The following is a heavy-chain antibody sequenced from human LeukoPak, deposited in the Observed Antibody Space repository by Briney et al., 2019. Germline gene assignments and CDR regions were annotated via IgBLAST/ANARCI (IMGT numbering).Heavy chain of an antibody. J-gene: IGHJ4*02. CDR1: GFTFSGYG. CDR3: AKDRIAASGLSYYFDY. D-gene: IGHD6-13*01. CDR2: ISYDGSNK. V-gene: IGHV3-30*18. Sequence: GGSLRLSCAASGFTFSGYGMHWVRQAPGKGLEWVTLISYDGSNKYYVDSMKGRFTISRDNSKNTLYLQMNSLRAEDTAVYYCAKDRIAASGLSYYFDYWGQGTLVTVSS.